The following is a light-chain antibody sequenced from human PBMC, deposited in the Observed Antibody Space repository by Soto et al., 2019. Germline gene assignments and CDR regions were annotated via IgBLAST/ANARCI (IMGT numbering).Light chain of an antibody. CDR3: CSYTSSSTHV. CDR1: SSDVGGYNF. J-gene: IGLJ1*01. V-gene: IGLV2-14*03. Sequence: QSALTQPASVSGSPEQSITISCTGASSDVGGYNFVSWYQQHPGKVPKLMIFDVNRRPSGVSARFSGSKSGNTASLTISGLQAEDEGDYDCCSYTSSSTHVFASGTKLAVL. CDR2: DVN.